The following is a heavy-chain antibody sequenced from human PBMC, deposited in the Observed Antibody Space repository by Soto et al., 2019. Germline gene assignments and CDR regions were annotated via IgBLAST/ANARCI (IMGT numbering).Heavy chain of an antibody. V-gene: IGHV3-23*01. J-gene: IGHJ5*01. Sequence: GGSLRLSCAASGFTFSSYAMTWVRQAPGKGLEWVSSMGGSGRSTYYTDSVKGRFTISRDNSKSTLYLQMTSLRAEDTALYYCAKDLPGDLLPTSFDSWGPGTLVTVSS. CDR2: MGGSGRST. CDR1: GFTFSSYA. CDR3: AKDLPGDLLPTSFDS. D-gene: IGHD3-10*01.